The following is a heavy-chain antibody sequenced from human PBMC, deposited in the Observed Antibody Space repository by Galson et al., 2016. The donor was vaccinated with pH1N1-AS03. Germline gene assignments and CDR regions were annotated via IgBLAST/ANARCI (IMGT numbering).Heavy chain of an antibody. D-gene: IGHD1-26*01. CDR1: GALINTQY. Sequence: SETLSLTCSVSGALINTQYWSWIRQAPGRGLEWIGYIYYTGSTIYNPSLQSRVAITVDTSKNQFSLQLTSVTAADTAVYYCVSAGGFYGSNYFDYWGPGRVVIVSS. V-gene: IGHV4-59*11. CDR3: VSAGGFYGSNYFDY. J-gene: IGHJ4*02. CDR2: IYYTGST.